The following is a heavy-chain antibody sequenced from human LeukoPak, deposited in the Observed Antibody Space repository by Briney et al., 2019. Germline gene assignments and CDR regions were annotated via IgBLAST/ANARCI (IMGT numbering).Heavy chain of an antibody. V-gene: IGHV4-4*02. CDR2: IYHSGST. Sequence: SETLSLTCAVSGGSISSSNWWSWVRQPPGKGLEWIGEIYHSGSTNYNPSLKSRVTISVDKSKNQFSLKLSSVTAADTAVYYCARGADYYGSGSYDFDYWGQGTLVTVSS. J-gene: IGHJ4*02. CDR1: GGSISSSNW. D-gene: IGHD3-10*01. CDR3: ARGADYYGSGSYDFDY.